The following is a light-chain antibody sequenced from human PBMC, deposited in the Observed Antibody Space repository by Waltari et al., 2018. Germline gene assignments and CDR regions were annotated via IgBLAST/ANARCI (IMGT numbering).Light chain of an antibody. V-gene: IGLV3-19*01. CDR3: SSRNGRASQVV. CDR2: GKE. J-gene: IGLJ2*01. Sequence: SSGLTQDPAVSVALGQTIRITCRGNSLRTSYASGCQVKTGQAPVLGMFGKEKRPSGVPDRIAGESSETTSSLIITGAQAEDEADYYCSSRNGRASQVVFAGGTKVTVL. CDR1: SLRTSY.